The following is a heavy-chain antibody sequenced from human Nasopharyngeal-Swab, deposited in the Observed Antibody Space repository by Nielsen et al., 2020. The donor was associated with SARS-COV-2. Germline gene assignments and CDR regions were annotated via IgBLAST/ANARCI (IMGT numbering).Heavy chain of an antibody. V-gene: IGHV3-23*01. Sequence: GESLKISCAASGFTFSSYAISWVPQAPGKGLEWVSAISGSGGSTYYADSVKGRFTISRDNSKNTLYLQMNSLRAEDTAVYYCAKYFWSGSLYYGMDVWGQGTTVTVSS. D-gene: IGHD3-3*01. CDR1: GFTFSSYA. CDR3: AKYFWSGSLYYGMDV. CDR2: ISGSGGST. J-gene: IGHJ6*02.